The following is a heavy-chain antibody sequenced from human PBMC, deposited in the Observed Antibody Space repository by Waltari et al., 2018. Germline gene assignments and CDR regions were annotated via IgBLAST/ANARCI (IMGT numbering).Heavy chain of an antibody. J-gene: IGHJ6*02. CDR1: GLTFSSYA. D-gene: IGHD3-9*01. V-gene: IGHV3-23*01. Sequence: EVQLLESGGGLVQPGGSLRLSCAASGLTFSSYALSLVRQASGKGRVWVSANRGVGGSKYVAGAVKGRFTISRDKYKNTLDLQMNILRAEDTAVYYCAKISSGRPLYYYYYYGMDVWGQGTTVTVSS. CDR2: NRGVGGSK. CDR3: AKISSGRPLYYYYYYGMDV.